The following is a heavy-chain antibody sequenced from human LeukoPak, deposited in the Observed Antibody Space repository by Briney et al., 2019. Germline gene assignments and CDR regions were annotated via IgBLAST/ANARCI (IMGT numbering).Heavy chain of an antibody. Sequence: GESLKISCKGSGYSFTSYWIAWVRQMPGKGLEWMGIIYPGDSDTKYSPSFQGQVTFSADKPISTAYLQWSSLKASDTAMYYCARPSIVGALDAFDIWGQGTMVTVSS. CDR2: IYPGDSDT. J-gene: IGHJ3*02. D-gene: IGHD1-26*01. CDR1: GYSFTSYW. CDR3: ARPSIVGALDAFDI. V-gene: IGHV5-51*01.